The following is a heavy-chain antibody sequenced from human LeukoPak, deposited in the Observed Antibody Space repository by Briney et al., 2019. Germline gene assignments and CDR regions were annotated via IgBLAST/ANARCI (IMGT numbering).Heavy chain of an antibody. J-gene: IGHJ3*02. CDR1: GGSISSSSYY. CDR3: ARTREELRFLEWYAFDI. Sequence: SETLSLTCTVSGGSISSSSYYWGWIRQPPGKGLEWIGSIYYSGSTYYNPSLKSRVTISVDTSKNQFSLKLSSVTAADTAVYYCARTREELRFLEWYAFDIWGQGTMVTVSS. D-gene: IGHD3-3*01. V-gene: IGHV4-39*01. CDR2: IYYSGST.